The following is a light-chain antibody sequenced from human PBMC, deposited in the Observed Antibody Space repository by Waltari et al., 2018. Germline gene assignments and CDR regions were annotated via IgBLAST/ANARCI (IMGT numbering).Light chain of an antibody. CDR1: NIGGKS. CDR2: FED. V-gene: IGLV3-21*04. CDR3: QVWLSNSDHPV. J-gene: IGLJ1*01. Sequence: LSQPPSVSVAPGQAAKLTCERDNIGGKSERSYQQKSGQAPILIIYFEDDRPPGTPERFAGSSSGNTATLTISRVEAEDEGDYYCQVWLSNSDHPVFGSGTRVSVL.